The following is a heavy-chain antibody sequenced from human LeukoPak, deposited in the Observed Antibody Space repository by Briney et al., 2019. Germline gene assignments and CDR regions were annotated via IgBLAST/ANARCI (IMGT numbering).Heavy chain of an antibody. Sequence: GGSLRLSCAVSGFTFSSNYMSWVRQAPGKGLEWVSVIYSGGSTYYADSVKGRFIISRDNSKNTLYLQMNSLRAEDTAVYYCAKDGSSGWYGDAFDIWGQGTMVTVSS. V-gene: IGHV3-66*01. CDR2: IYSGGST. CDR3: AKDGSSGWYGDAFDI. J-gene: IGHJ3*02. D-gene: IGHD6-19*01. CDR1: GFTFSSNY.